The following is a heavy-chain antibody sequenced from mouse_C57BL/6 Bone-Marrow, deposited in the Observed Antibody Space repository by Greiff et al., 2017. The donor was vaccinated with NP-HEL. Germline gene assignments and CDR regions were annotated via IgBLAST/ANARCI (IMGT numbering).Heavy chain of an antibody. CDR3: ALFYGSSPFDY. CDR1: GYTFTSYG. Sequence: VKLQQSGAELARPGASVKLSCKASGYTFTSYGISWVKQRTGQGLEWIGEIYPRSGNTYYNEKFKGKATLTADKSSSTAYMELRSLTSEDSAVYFCALFYGSSPFDYWGQGTTLTVSS. CDR2: IYPRSGNT. V-gene: IGHV1-81*01. D-gene: IGHD1-1*01. J-gene: IGHJ2*01.